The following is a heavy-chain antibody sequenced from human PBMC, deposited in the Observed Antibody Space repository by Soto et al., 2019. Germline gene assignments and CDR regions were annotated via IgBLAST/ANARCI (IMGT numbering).Heavy chain of an antibody. V-gene: IGHV4-4*02. CDR3: ARGRGRYSSGWSWFDP. Sequence: NPSETLSLTCGVSGGTIRSPDWWTWVRQPPGKGLEWIGEIFQSGSTNYTPSLESRVTISVDKSKNRFSLTLTSVTAADTAVYFCARGRGRYSSGWSWFDPWGQGILVTVSS. J-gene: IGHJ5*02. CDR1: GGTIRSPDW. CDR2: IFQSGST. D-gene: IGHD6-19*01.